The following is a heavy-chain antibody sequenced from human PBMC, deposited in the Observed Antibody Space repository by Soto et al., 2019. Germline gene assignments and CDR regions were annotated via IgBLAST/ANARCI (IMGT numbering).Heavy chain of an antibody. CDR1: GGSFSGYY. J-gene: IGHJ4*02. CDR3: ARAKITGLFDY. D-gene: IGHD2-8*02. Sequence: QVQLQQWGAGLLKPSETLSLTCAVYGGSFSGYYWTWIRQPPGTGLEWIGEINHSGSTNYNPSLSSRVTLSVAPHKNQFSRQLTSVTAADMDVYSCARAKITGLFDYWGQGTLVTVSS. CDR2: INHSGST. V-gene: IGHV4-34*01.